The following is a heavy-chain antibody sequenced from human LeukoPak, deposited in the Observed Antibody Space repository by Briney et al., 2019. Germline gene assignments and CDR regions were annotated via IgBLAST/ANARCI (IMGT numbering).Heavy chain of an antibody. V-gene: IGHV1-46*01. CDR1: GGTFSTYV. D-gene: IGHD6-13*01. CDR3: AYKYSSSTPFDY. Sequence: GASVKVSCKASGGTFSTYVISWVRQAPGQGLEWMGIINPGGGSTSYAQKFQGRVAITRDMSTSTAYMELSSLRSEDTAVYYCAYKYSSSTPFDYWGQGTLVTVSS. J-gene: IGHJ4*02. CDR2: INPGGGST.